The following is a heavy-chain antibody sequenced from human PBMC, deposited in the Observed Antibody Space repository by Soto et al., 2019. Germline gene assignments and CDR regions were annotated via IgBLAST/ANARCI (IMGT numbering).Heavy chain of an antibody. J-gene: IGHJ3*02. D-gene: IGHD2-2*01. CDR1: GYTFTSYA. V-gene: IGHV1-3*01. CDR3: AGVNVVVPAAMIDAFDI. Sequence: ASVKVSCKASGYTFTSYAMHCARQAPGQRLEWMGWINAGNGNTKYSQKFQGRVTITRDTSASTAYMELSSLRSEDTAVYYCAGVNVVVPAAMIDAFDIWGQGTMVTVSS. CDR2: INAGNGNT.